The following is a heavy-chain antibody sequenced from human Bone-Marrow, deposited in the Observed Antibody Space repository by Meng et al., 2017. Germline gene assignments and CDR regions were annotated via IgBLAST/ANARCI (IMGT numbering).Heavy chain of an antibody. Sequence: GESLKISCVASGFTFRSYAMNWVRQAPGKGPEWVSAMGGGGDDTYYADSVKGHFTISRDDSKNTLYLQMNSLRAEDTAVYYCARDFQYYYDSSGYDYWGQGTLVTVSS. V-gene: IGHV3-23*01. CDR1: GFTFRSYA. D-gene: IGHD3-22*01. J-gene: IGHJ4*02. CDR2: MGGGGDDT. CDR3: ARDFQYYYDSSGYDY.